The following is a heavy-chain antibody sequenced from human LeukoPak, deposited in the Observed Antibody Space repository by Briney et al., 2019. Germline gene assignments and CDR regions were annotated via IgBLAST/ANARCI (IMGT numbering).Heavy chain of an antibody. V-gene: IGHV4-39*07. CDR3: ARRSGYDILTGYYYYGMDV. D-gene: IGHD3-9*01. Sequence: RVTISVDTSKNQFSLKLSSVTAADTAVYYCARRSGYDILTGYYYYGMDVWGQGTTVTVSS. J-gene: IGHJ6*02.